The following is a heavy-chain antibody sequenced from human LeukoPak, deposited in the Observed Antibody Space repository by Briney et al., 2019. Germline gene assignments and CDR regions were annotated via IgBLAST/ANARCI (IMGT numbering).Heavy chain of an antibody. D-gene: IGHD3-22*01. J-gene: IGHJ4*02. CDR1: GYTFTNYY. Sequence: ASVKVSCKASGYTFTNYYMHWVRQAPGQGLQWMGIINPSDGSTNYAQKFQGRVTMTRDTSTSTLYMDLSSLRSEDTALYYCARERYDSIAFDHWGQGTLITVSS. V-gene: IGHV1-46*01. CDR2: INPSDGST. CDR3: ARERYDSIAFDH.